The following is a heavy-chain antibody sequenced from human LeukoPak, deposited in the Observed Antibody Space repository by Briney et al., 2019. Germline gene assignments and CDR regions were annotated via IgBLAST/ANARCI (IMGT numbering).Heavy chain of an antibody. CDR1: GGSISSSSYY. CDR2: IYYSGST. V-gene: IGHV4-39*01. Sequence: PSETLSLTCTVSGGSISSSSYYWGWIRQPPGKGLEWIGSIYYSGSTYYNPSLKSRVTIPVDTSKNQFSLKLSSVTAADTAVYYCARGRGYGSSWDPYYYYMDVWGKGTPVTVSS. J-gene: IGHJ6*03. CDR3: ARGRGYGSSWDPYYYYMDV. D-gene: IGHD6-13*01.